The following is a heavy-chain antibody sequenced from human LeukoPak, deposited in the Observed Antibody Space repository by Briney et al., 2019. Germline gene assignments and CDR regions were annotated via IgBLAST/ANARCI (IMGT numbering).Heavy chain of an antibody. Sequence: ASVKVSCKASGYTFTGYYMHWVRQAPGQGLEWMGWINPNSGGTNYAQKFQGRVTMTRDTSISTAYMELSRLRSDDTAVYYCARGGDSSGWYVNYGMDVWGQGTTVTVS. CDR1: GYTFTGYY. D-gene: IGHD6-19*01. CDR3: ARGGDSSGWYVNYGMDV. V-gene: IGHV1-2*02. J-gene: IGHJ6*02. CDR2: INPNSGGT.